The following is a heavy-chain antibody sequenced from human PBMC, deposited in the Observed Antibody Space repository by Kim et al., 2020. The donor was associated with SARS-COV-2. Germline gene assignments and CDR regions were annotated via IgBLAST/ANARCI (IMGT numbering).Heavy chain of an antibody. D-gene: IGHD5-18*01. J-gene: IGHJ4*02. CDR3: ARRGIQLSLDY. CDR2: T. V-gene: IGHV4-59*08. Sequence: TNSNPSLPSLVTISVDTSKNQFSLKLSSVTAADTAVYYCARRGIQLSLDYWGQGTLVTVSS.